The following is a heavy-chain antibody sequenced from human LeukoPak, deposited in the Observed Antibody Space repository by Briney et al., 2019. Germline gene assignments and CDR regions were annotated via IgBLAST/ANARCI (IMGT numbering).Heavy chain of an antibody. CDR3: ARSFDYYDSSGYYFPFDY. Sequence: EESLKISCKGSGYSFTSYWIGWVRQMPGKYLELMGIIYPGDSDTRYSPSFQGQVTISADKSISTAYLQWSSLKASDTAMYYCARSFDYYDSSGYYFPFDYWGQGTLVTVSS. V-gene: IGHV5-51*01. CDR2: IYPGDSDT. D-gene: IGHD3-22*01. CDR1: GYSFTSYW. J-gene: IGHJ4*02.